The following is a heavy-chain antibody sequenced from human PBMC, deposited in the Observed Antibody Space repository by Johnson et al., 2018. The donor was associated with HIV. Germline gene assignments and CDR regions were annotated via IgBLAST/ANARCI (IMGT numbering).Heavy chain of an antibody. CDR3: AKDPLECSSTSCYLYDAFDI. D-gene: IGHD2-2*01. CDR1: GFTFSRYG. J-gene: IGHJ3*02. Sequence: QMLLVESGGGVVQPGGSLRLSCAASGFTFSRYGMHWVRQAPGKGLEWVAFIRYDGSNKYYADSVKGRFTISRDNSKNTLYLQMNSLRAEDTDVYSCAKDPLECSSTSCYLYDAFDIWGQGTMVTVSS. CDR2: IRYDGSNK. V-gene: IGHV3-30*02.